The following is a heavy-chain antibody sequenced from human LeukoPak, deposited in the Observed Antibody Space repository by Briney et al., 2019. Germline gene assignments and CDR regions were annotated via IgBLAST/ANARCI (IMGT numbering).Heavy chain of an antibody. CDR3: AREYSSSWTAYYYYGMDV. CDR1: GYTFTSYD. D-gene: IGHD6-13*01. Sequence: ASVKVSCKASGYTFTSYDINWVRQATGQGVDGMGLMNPNSGNTGYSQKFQGRVTMTTTTSISTAYMELSSLRSEDTAVYYCAREYSSSWTAYYYYGMDVWGQGTTVTVSS. V-gene: IGHV1-8*01. J-gene: IGHJ6*02. CDR2: MNPNSGNT.